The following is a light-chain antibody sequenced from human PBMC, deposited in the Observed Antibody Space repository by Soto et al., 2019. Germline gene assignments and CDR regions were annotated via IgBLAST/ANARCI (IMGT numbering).Light chain of an antibody. CDR2: WAS. CDR3: QQYYSTPWT. J-gene: IGKJ1*01. CDR1: QSVLYSSNNKNY. V-gene: IGKV4-1*01. Sequence: EIVMTQYPESLAVSLGERATINCKSSQSVLYSSNNKNYLAWYQQKTGQPPKLLIYWASTRASVVPDRFSGSGSRKDFTPTISSLQAEDAAVYYRQQYYSTPWTFGQGTKVEIK.